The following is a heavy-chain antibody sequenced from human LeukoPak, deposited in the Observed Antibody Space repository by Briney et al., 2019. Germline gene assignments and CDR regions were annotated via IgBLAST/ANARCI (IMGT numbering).Heavy chain of an antibody. CDR2: IYTSGST. J-gene: IGHJ6*02. D-gene: IGHD3-3*01. Sequence: SETLSLTCTVSGVSISTYYWSWIRQPAGKGLEWIGRIYTSGSTNYNPSLKSRVTMSVDTSKNQFSLKLSSVTAADTAVYYCARDGHEFYDFWSGYYKVVGMDVWGQGTTVTVSS. V-gene: IGHV4-4*07. CDR1: GVSISTYY. CDR3: ARDGHEFYDFWSGYYKVVGMDV.